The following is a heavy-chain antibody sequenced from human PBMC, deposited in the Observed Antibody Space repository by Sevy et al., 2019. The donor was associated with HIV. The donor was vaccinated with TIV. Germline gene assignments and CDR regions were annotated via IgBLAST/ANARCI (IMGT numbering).Heavy chain of an antibody. Sequence: GGSLRLSCAASGFTFSGYTLHWVRQAPGKGLEWVAVISFDGSNKYYVDSVKGRFTISRDNSKNTLYMQMNSLRTEDTAVYYCARGGWDIVVVPAAFDIWGQGTMVTVSS. V-gene: IGHV3-30-3*01. D-gene: IGHD2-2*01. CDR1: GFTFSGYT. CDR2: ISFDGSNK. J-gene: IGHJ3*02. CDR3: ARGGWDIVVVPAAFDI.